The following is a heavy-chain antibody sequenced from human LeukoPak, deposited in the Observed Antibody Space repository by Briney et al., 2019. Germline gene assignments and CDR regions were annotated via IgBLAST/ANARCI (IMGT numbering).Heavy chain of an antibody. D-gene: IGHD3-10*01. V-gene: IGHV4-4*02. CDR3: ARLKGKIYGMDV. CDR1: GAFITNSNW. Sequence: PSETLSLTCAVSGAFITNSNWWSWVRQPPGKGLEWIGEIYHSGSTNYNPSLKSRVTISVDKPKNQFPLTLSSVTAADTALYYCARLKGKIYGMDVWGKGTTVTVSS. CDR2: IYHSGST. J-gene: IGHJ6*04.